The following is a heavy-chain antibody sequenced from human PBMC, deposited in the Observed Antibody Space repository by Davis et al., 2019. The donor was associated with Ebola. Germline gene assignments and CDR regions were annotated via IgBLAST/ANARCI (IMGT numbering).Heavy chain of an antibody. CDR1: GYTFTGYY. D-gene: IGHD5-18*01. V-gene: IGHV1-2*04. CDR2: INPNSGGT. J-gene: IGHJ6*02. Sequence: ASVTVSCMASGYTFTGYYMHWVRQAPGQGLEWMGWINPNSGGTNYAQKFQGWVTMTRDTSISTAYMELSRLISDDTAVYYCARGIVYSYGSNYYGMDVWGQGTTITVSS. CDR3: ARGIVYSYGSNYYGMDV.